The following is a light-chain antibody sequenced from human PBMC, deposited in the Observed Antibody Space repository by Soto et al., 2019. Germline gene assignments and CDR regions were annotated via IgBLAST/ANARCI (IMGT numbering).Light chain of an antibody. CDR1: QRFNSNS. Sequence: EVALTQSPGTLSLSPEERSTIPCRSSQRFNSNSLAWYQKKPGQAHRLIIYGAITRATGIPDRFSGSWSGTDFTLTIDRLEPEDLAFYDCQHYGSSVPITCGQGTRREIK. CDR2: GAI. CDR3: QHYGSSVPIT. J-gene: IGKJ5*01. V-gene: IGKV3-20*01.